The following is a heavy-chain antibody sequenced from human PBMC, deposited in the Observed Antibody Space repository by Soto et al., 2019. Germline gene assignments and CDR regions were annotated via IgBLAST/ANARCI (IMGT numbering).Heavy chain of an antibody. Sequence: PSETLSLTCTVSGGSISSGDYCWSWIRQPPGKGLEWIGYIYYSGSTYYNPSLKSRVTISVGTSKNQFSLKLSSVTAADTAVYYCAREVVVVAATIEYNWFAPWGQGTLVTVSS. V-gene: IGHV4-30-4*01. CDR2: IYYSGST. D-gene: IGHD2-15*01. J-gene: IGHJ5*02. CDR1: GGSISSGDYC. CDR3: AREVVVVAATIEYNWFAP.